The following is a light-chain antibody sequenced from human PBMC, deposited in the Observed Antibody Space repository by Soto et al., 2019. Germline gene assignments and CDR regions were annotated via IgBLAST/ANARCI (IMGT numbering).Light chain of an antibody. V-gene: IGKV3-20*01. CDR2: GAS. CDR1: QSVSSNY. CDR3: QQYGTSPLT. Sequence: EIVLTQSPGTLSLPPGERATLSCRASQSVSSNYLAWYQQEPGQAPRLLIYGASSRATGIPDRFSGSGSGTDFTLTISRLEPEDSAVYYCQQYGTSPLTFGGGTKVDIK. J-gene: IGKJ4*01.